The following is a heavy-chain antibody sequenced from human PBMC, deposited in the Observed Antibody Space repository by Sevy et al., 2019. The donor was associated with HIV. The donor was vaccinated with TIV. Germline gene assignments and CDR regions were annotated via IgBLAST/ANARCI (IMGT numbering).Heavy chain of an antibody. Sequence: SETLSLTCSVSGASVSSGSFFWTWIRQAPGKGLEWIGYINYSGSTNYNPSLKSRVTFSVDTSKNQFSLKLRSVTAADTAVYYCAGDQAESSSTGGLDSWGPGALVTVSS. CDR3: AGDQAESSSTGGLDS. CDR2: INYSGST. D-gene: IGHD6-6*01. J-gene: IGHJ4*02. V-gene: IGHV4-61*01. CDR1: GASVSSGSFF.